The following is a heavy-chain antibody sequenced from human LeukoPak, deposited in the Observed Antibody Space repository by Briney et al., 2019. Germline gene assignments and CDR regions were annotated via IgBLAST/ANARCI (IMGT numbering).Heavy chain of an antibody. J-gene: IGHJ5*02. CDR3: AKDPNDYGDPNWFDP. Sequence: PGGSLRLSCAASGFTFSSYAMSWVRQAPGKGLEWVSAISGSGGSTYYADSVKGRFTISRDNSKNTLHLQMNSLRAEDTAVYYCAKDPNDYGDPNWFDPWGQGTLVTVSS. CDR1: GFTFSSYA. V-gene: IGHV3-23*01. CDR2: ISGSGGST. D-gene: IGHD4-17*01.